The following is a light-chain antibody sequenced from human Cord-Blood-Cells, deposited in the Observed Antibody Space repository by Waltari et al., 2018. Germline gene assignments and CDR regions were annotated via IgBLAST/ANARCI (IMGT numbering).Light chain of an antibody. CDR3: QQYYSFPWT. CDR1: QGISSY. Sequence: VIWMTQSPSLLSASIGDRVTISCRISQGISSYLAWYQQKPEKPPELLIYTASTLQSGVPSSFNGSGSGTDFTLTISCLQSDDFATYYCQQYYSFPWTCGQGTKVEIK. CDR2: TAS. J-gene: IGKJ1*01. V-gene: IGKV1D-8*01.